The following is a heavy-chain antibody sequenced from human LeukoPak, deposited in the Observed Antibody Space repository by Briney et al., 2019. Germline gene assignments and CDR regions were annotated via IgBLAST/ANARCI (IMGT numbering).Heavy chain of an antibody. V-gene: IGHV4-61*01. D-gene: IGHD4-11*01. CDR3: ARDHDYSSIYYYYGMDV. CDR1: GGSVSSGSYY. CDR2: IYYSGST. Sequence: PSETLSLTCTVSGGSVSSGSYYWSWIRQPPGKGLEWIGYIYYSGSTNYNPSLKSRVTISVDTSKNQFSLKLSSVTAADTAVYYCARDHDYSSIYYYYGMDVWGQGTTVTVSS. J-gene: IGHJ6*02.